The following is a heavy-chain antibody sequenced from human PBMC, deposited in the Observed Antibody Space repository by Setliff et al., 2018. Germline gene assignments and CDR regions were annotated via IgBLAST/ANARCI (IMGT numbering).Heavy chain of an antibody. Sequence: PGGSLRLSCAASGFTFKDYGMAWVRQSPGKGLEWVAGINWSGGTAGYADSVRGRFTISRDNAKSSVYLQMSSLRAEDTAFYFCAALDWGENFYNVDVWGKGTTVTVSS. CDR3: AALDWGENFYNVDV. D-gene: IGHD7-27*01. CDR1: GFTFKDYG. J-gene: IGHJ6*03. V-gene: IGHV3-20*04. CDR2: INWSGGTA.